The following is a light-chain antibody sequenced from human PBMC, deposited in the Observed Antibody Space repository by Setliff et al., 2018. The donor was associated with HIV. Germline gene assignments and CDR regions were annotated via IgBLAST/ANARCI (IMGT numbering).Light chain of an antibody. J-gene: IGLJ1*01. CDR3: SSYTGSDTFDI. CDR2: EVK. Sequence: QSVLAQPASVSGSPGQAITISCTGNNSDIGTYDLVSWYQQHPGRAPKLTIFEVKGRPSGVSNRFSGSKSGNTASLTISGLQAEDEATYFCSSYTGSDTFDIFGTGTKVTVL. V-gene: IGLV2-23*02. CDR1: NSDIGTYDL.